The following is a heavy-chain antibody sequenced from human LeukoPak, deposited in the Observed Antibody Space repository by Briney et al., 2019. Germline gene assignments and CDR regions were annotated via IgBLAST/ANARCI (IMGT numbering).Heavy chain of an antibody. J-gene: IGHJ4*02. Sequence: PGGSLRLSCAASGFTFSSYWMHWVRQAPGKGLEWVAVISYDGSNKHYADSVKGRFTISRDNSKNTLYLQMNSLRAEDTAVYYCALVVYYYGSGSYSPFDYWGQGTLVTVSS. V-gene: IGHV3-30*03. CDR1: GFTFSSYW. D-gene: IGHD3-10*01. CDR3: ALVVYYYGSGSYSPFDY. CDR2: ISYDGSNK.